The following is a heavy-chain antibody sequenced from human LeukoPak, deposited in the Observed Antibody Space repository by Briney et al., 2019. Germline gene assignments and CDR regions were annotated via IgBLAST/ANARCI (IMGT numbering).Heavy chain of an antibody. D-gene: IGHD2-21*02. CDR1: GFTFSSYW. J-gene: IGHJ4*02. CDR2: IKQDGSEK. V-gene: IGHV3-7*01. CDR3: ESMFSGGDSIRMDY. Sequence: PGGSLRLSCAASGFTFSSYWMSWVRQAPGKGLEWVANIKQDGSEKYYVDSVKGRFTISRDNAKNSLYLQMNSLRAEDTAVYYCESMFSGGDSIRMDYWGQGTLVTVSS.